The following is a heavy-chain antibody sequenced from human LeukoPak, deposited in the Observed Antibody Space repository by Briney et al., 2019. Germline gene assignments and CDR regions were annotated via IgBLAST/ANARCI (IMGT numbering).Heavy chain of an antibody. D-gene: IGHD3-10*01. CDR2: IRYNGNNQ. J-gene: IGHJ4*02. CDR1: GFTFNNYG. Sequence: HPGGSLRLSCAASGFTFNNYGMHWVRQAPGKGLEWVAFIRYNGNNQYYADAVKGRFTISRDNSKNTLYLQMNSLKGDDTAVYYCAKDLVTGSLDYWGQGTLVAVSS. CDR3: AKDLVTGSLDY. V-gene: IGHV3-30*02.